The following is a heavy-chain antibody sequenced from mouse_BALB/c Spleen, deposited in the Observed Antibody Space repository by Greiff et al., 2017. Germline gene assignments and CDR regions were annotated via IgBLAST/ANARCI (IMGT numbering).Heavy chain of an antibody. V-gene: IGHV5-17*02. Sequence: DVKLVESGGGLVQPGGSRKLSCAASGFTFSSFGMHWVRQAPEKGLEWVAYISSGSSTIYYADTVKGRFTISRDNPKNTLFLQMTSLRSEDTAMYYCARSGAITTMDYWGQGTSVTVSS. CDR1: GFTFSSFG. J-gene: IGHJ4*01. D-gene: IGHD1-1*01. CDR2: ISSGSSTI. CDR3: ARSGAITTMDY.